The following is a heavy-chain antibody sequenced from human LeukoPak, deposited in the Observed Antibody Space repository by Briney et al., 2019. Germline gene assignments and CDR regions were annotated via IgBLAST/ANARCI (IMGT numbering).Heavy chain of an antibody. V-gene: IGHV4-34*01. Sequence: PSETLSLTCAVYGGSFSGYYWSWIRQPPGKGLEWFGEINHSGSTDYNPSLKSRVTISVDTSKNQFSLKLSSVTAADTAVYYCARDRPWGWLLLRDWFDPWGQGTLVTVSS. CDR3: ARDRPWGWLLLRDWFDP. CDR2: INHSGST. D-gene: IGHD3-22*01. J-gene: IGHJ5*02. CDR1: GGSFSGYY.